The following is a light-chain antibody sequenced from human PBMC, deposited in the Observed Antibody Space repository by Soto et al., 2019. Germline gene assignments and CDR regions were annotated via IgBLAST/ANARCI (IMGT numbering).Light chain of an antibody. CDR3: QSYDSSLSGFYV. Sequence: QSVLTQPPSVSGATGQTVTISCTGSSSNIGAGYDVHWYQQLPGTAPKLLIYGNSNRPSGVPDRFSGSKSGTSASLAITGLQAEDEADYYCQSYDSSLSGFYVFGTGTKLTVL. CDR2: GNS. V-gene: IGLV1-40*01. CDR1: SSNIGAGYD. J-gene: IGLJ1*01.